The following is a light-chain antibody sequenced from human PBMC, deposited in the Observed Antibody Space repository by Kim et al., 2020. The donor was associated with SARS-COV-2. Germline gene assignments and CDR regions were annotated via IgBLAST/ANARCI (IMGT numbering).Light chain of an antibody. J-gene: IGKJ1*01. Sequence: LSPGERATLSCRASQTVTNYLAWYQQKPGQAPRLLIYLASTRAPGVPDRFSGSWSGTDFTLTINRLQPEDFAVYYCQQYDNSPGTFGRGTKVDIK. CDR1: QTVTNY. CDR3: QQYDNSPGT. V-gene: IGKV3-20*01. CDR2: LAS.